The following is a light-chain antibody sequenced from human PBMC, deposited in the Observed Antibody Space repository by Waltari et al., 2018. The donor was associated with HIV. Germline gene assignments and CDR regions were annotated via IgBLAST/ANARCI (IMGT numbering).Light chain of an antibody. CDR3: QSYDNSRSAYV. J-gene: IGLJ1*01. CDR1: IPNIGAGYD. CDR2: GNN. Sequence: QSVLTQPPSVSGAPGQRLAISCSGSIPNIGAGYDVHWYQQLPGTAPKLLIFGNNNRPSGVPERFSGSKSGTSASLAITGLQVEDEADYYCQSYDNSRSAYVFGIGTKVTV. V-gene: IGLV1-40*01.